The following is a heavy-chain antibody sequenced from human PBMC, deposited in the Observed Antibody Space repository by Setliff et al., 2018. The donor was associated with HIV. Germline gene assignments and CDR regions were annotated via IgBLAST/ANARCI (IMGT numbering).Heavy chain of an antibody. Sequence: PSETLSLTCTLSGFSISSDGFYWNWIHQRPGKGLGWIGYIFGSGITYYNPSLKSRLRISIDTSANQFSVELSSVTAADTALYFCARVPNWGEAPFAFDVWGLGTMVTVSS. CDR1: GFSISSDGFY. V-gene: IGHV4-31*03. CDR3: ARVPNWGEAPFAFDV. J-gene: IGHJ3*01. D-gene: IGHD7-27*01. CDR2: IFGSGIT.